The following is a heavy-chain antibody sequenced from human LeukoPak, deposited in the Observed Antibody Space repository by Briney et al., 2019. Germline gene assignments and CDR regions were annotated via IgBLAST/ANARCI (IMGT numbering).Heavy chain of an antibody. J-gene: IGHJ4*02. CDR3: ARDLSSWLDY. V-gene: IGHV4-39*07. CDR2: IYYTGKT. CDR1: GDSIITSSYY. Sequence: SETLSLTCTVSGDSIITSSYYWGWIRQPPGKGLEWIGSIYYTGKTYYNPSLESPVTISIDTSKNQFSLNLRSVTAADTAVYYCARDLSSWLDYWGQGTLVTVSS. D-gene: IGHD6-13*01.